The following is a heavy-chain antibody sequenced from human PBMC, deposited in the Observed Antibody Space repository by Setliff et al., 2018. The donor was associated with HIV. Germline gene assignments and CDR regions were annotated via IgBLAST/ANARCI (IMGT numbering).Heavy chain of an antibody. CDR1: GGSISSYY. J-gene: IGHJ3*02. Sequence: PSETLSLTCTVSGGSISSYYWSWIRQPAGKGLEWIGRVSSRGDTNYNPSLKSRVTMSVDTSKNTLYLQMNSLRAEDTAVYYCAKNLGVGEYSASEDAFDIWGQGTMVTVSS. CDR2: VSSRGDT. D-gene: IGHD1-26*01. CDR3: AKNLGVGEYSASEDAFDI. V-gene: IGHV4-4*07.